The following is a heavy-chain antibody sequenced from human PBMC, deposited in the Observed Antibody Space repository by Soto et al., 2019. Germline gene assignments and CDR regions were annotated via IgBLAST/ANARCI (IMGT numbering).Heavy chain of an antibody. Sequence: ASVKVSCKASGYTFTGYYMHWVRQAPGQGLEWMGWINPNSGGTNYAQKFQGWVTMTRDTSISTAYMELSRLRSDDTAVYYCAGAGQLAIRYYYYYGMDVWGQGTTVTVSS. CDR3: AGAGQLAIRYYYYYGMDV. D-gene: IGHD6-6*01. J-gene: IGHJ6*02. V-gene: IGHV1-2*04. CDR1: GYTFTGYY. CDR2: INPNSGGT.